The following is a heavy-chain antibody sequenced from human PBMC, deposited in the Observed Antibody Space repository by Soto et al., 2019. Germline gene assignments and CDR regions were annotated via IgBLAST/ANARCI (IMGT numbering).Heavy chain of an antibody. D-gene: IGHD3-22*01. J-gene: IGHJ4*02. CDR1: GFTFNNAW. Sequence: PGGSLRLSCAASGFTFNNAWMSWFRQAPGKGLEWVGRIKTKTDGTTEYATPVKDRFTISRDDSKNTVYLQLNSLKTEDTAVYYCSTDWILGDRSGYDTAVDYWGQGTLVTVSS. CDR2: IKTKTDGTT. V-gene: IGHV3-15*01. CDR3: STDWILGDRSGYDTAVDY.